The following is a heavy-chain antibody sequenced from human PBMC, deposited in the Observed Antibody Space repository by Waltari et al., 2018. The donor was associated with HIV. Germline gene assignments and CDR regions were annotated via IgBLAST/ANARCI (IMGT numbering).Heavy chain of an antibody. D-gene: IGHD3-22*01. CDR2: IKQDESEK. CDR3: AREVLYDSSGYYFDY. CDR1: EFTFNNYW. J-gene: IGHJ4*02. Sequence: EVQLVESGGGLVQPGGSLRLSCAASEFTFNNYWLTWVRQAPGKGLEWVANIKQDESEKYYVDSVKGRFTISRDNAKNSLFLQMNSLRAEDTAVYYCAREVLYDSSGYYFDYWGQGTLVTVSS. V-gene: IGHV3-7*01.